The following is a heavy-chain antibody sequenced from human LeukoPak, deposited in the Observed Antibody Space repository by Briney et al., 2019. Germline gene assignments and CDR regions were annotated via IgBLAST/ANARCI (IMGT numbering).Heavy chain of an antibody. CDR3: GLVTSGNWWFDP. V-gene: IGHV1-2*02. J-gene: IGHJ5*02. D-gene: IGHD2-21*02. Sequence: ASVKVSCKASGYTFTAYSMHWVRQAPGQGLEWMGWINPNSGGTNYAQKLQGRVTMTRDTSISTAYMELSSLTSDDTAVYYCGLVTSGNWWFDPWGQGTLVTVSS. CDR1: GYTFTAYS. CDR2: INPNSGGT.